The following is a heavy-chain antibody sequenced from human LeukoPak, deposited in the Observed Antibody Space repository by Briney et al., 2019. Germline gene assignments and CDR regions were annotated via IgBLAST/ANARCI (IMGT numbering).Heavy chain of an antibody. V-gene: IGHV1-18*01. Sequence: ASVKVSCKASGYTFTNFGISWVRQAPGQGLEWMGWISGYNGNTNYAQKLQGRVTTTTDTSTSTAYMDLRSLRSDDTAVYYCARDRHRRHYYDSSLHPPLDYWGQGTLVTVSS. CDR3: ARDRHRRHYYDSSLHPPLDY. CDR2: ISGYNGNT. J-gene: IGHJ4*02. CDR1: GYTFTNFG. D-gene: IGHD3-22*01.